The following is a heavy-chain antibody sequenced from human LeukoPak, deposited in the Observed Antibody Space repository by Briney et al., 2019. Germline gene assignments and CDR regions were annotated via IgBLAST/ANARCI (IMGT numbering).Heavy chain of an antibody. D-gene: IGHD3-10*01. CDR3: AKDFNPYSGSGTGKDYSDY. CDR2: IXXXXXNK. V-gene: IGHV3-30*02. CDR1: AFSFSNYG. Sequence: PGGSLRLSCAASAFSFSNYGMHWVRQAPGKGLEWVAFIXXXXXNKYYADSVKGRFTISRDNSKNTLYLQMNSLRTEDTAVYYCAKDFNPYSGSGTGKDYSDYWGQGTLVTVSS. J-gene: IGHJ4*02.